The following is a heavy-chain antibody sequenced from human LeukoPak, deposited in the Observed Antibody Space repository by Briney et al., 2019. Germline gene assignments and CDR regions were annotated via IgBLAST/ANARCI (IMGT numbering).Heavy chain of an antibody. CDR2: ISSSSSYI. CDR3: ARGDYGDFDY. Sequence: PGGSLRLSCAAVGFTFSSYYMNWVRQAPGKGLEWVSSISSSSSYIYYADSVKGRFTISRDNAENSLYLQMNSLRAEDTAVYYCARGDYGDFDYWGQGTLVTVSS. CDR1: GFTFSSYY. V-gene: IGHV3-21*01. D-gene: IGHD4-17*01. J-gene: IGHJ4*02.